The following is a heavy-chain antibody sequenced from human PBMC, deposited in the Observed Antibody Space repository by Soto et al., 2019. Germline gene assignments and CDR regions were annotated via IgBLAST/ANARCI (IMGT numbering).Heavy chain of an antibody. Sequence: PGGSLRLSCAASGFTFSDAWMSWVRQAPGKGLEWVVLIKKKTDGGTTDYAAPVKGRFTISRDDSKNTVYLQMSSLKTEDTAVYYCRTQWLDWGQGTLVTVSS. J-gene: IGHJ4*02. D-gene: IGHD6-19*01. CDR3: RTQWLD. CDR2: IKKKTDGGTT. CDR1: GFTFSDAW. V-gene: IGHV3-15*01.